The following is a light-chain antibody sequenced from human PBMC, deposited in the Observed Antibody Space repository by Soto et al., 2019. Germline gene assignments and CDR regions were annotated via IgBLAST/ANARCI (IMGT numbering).Light chain of an antibody. V-gene: IGLV2-8*01. CDR2: QVT. CDR1: NSDIGAYNF. CDR3: GSYAGSNIPAV. J-gene: IGLJ2*01. Sequence: QSALTQPPFASGSPGQSVAISCTGTNSDIGAYNFVSWYQQHPGKGPKLIIYQVTQRPSGVPGRFSGSKSGNTASLTVSGLQAEDEAVYFCGSYAGSNIPAVFGGGTKLTVL.